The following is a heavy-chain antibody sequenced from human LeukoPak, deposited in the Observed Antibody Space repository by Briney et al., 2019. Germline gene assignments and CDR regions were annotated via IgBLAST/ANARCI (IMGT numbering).Heavy chain of an antibody. CDR2: IKQDGSEK. D-gene: IGHD3-10*01. CDR3: ARDPSPYGSGSYYPPGLGYYMDV. CDR1: GFTFSSYW. J-gene: IGHJ6*03. V-gene: IGHV3-7*01. Sequence: GGSLRLSCAASGFTFSSYWMSWVRQAPGKGLEWVANIKQDGSEKYYVDSVKGRFTISRDNAKNSLYLQMNSLRAEDTAVYYCARDPSPYGSGSYYPPGLGYYMDVWGKGTTVTISS.